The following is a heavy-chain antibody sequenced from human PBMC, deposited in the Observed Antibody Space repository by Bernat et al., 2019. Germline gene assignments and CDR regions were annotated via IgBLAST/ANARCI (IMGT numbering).Heavy chain of an antibody. J-gene: IGHJ3*02. CDR2: INWNGGST. Sequence: EVQLVESGGGVVRPGGSLRLSCAASGFTFDDYGMSWVRQAPGKGLEWVSGINWNGGSTGYADSVKCRFTISRDNAKNSLYLQMNSLKAEDTAWYYCARGITLVEWLEGAFDIWGQGTMVTVSS. CDR1: GFTFDDYG. V-gene: IGHV3-20*04. D-gene: IGHD3-10*01. CDR3: ARGITLVEWLEGAFDI.